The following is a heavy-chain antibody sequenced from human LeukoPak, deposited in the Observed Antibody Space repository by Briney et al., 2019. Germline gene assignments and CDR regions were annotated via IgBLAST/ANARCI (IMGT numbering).Heavy chain of an antibody. D-gene: IGHD3-22*01. V-gene: IGHV4-39*01. CDR1: GGSISSYY. Sequence: SETLSLTCTVSGGSISSYYWSWIRQPPRKGLEWIGSIYYSGSTYYNPSLKSRVTISVDTSKNQFSLKLSSVTAADTAVYYCARQKVYYDSSGYLLPFDYWGQGTLVTVSS. J-gene: IGHJ4*02. CDR3: ARQKVYYDSSGYLLPFDY. CDR2: IYYSGST.